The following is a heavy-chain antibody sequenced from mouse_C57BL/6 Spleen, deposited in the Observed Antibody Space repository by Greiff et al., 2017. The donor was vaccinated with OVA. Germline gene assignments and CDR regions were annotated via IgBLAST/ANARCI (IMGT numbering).Heavy chain of an antibody. CDR3: ATTVVTPYFDY. CDR2: IYPRSGNT. V-gene: IGHV1-81*01. D-gene: IGHD1-1*01. Sequence: QVQLKQSGAELARPGASVKLSCKASGYTFTSYGISWVKQRTGQGLEWIGEIYPRSGNTYYNEKFKGKATLTADKSSSTAYMELRSLTSEDSPVYFCATTVVTPYFDYWGQGTTLTVSS. CDR1: GYTFTSYG. J-gene: IGHJ2*01.